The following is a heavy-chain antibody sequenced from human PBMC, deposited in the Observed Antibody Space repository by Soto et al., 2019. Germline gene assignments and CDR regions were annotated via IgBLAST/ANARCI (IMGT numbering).Heavy chain of an antibody. CDR2: ISGSGDST. Sequence: GGSLRLSCAASGFTFSNAWMSWVRQAPGKGLEWVSVISGSGDSTYYADSVKGRYTISRDNSKNTLYLQMNSLRTEDTAVYYCARRGPGTYFDSWGQGTLVTVSS. V-gene: IGHV3-23*01. J-gene: IGHJ4*02. CDR3: ARRGPGTYFDS. CDR1: GFTFSNAW. D-gene: IGHD6-13*01.